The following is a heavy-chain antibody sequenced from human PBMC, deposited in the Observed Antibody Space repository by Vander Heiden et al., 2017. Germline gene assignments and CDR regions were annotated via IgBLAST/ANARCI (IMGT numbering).Heavy chain of an antibody. CDR2: IDWDDDK. J-gene: IGHJ6*02. Sequence: QVTLRESGPALVKPTQTLTLTCTFSGFSLSTSGLCVSWIRQPPGKALEWLALIDWDDDKYYSTSLKTRLTISKDTSKNQVVLTMTNMDPVDTATYYCARLPSVDTAMGRYYYGMDVWGQGTTVTVSS. CDR3: ARLPSVDTAMGRYYYGMDV. D-gene: IGHD5-18*01. V-gene: IGHV2-70*01. CDR1: GFSLSTSGLC.